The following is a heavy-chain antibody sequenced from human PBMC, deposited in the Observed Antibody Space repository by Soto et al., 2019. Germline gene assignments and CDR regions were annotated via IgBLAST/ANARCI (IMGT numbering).Heavy chain of an antibody. V-gene: IGHV1-58*01. D-gene: IGHD5-18*01. CDR3: AAEESRGYSHY. Sequence: SVKVSCKASGFTFNSSAVQWVRQARGQRLEWIGWIVVGSGNTNYAQKFQERVTITRDMSTSTAYMELSSLRSEDTAVYYCAAEESRGYSHYWGQGTLVTVSS. CDR1: GFTFNSSA. CDR2: IVVGSGNT. J-gene: IGHJ4*02.